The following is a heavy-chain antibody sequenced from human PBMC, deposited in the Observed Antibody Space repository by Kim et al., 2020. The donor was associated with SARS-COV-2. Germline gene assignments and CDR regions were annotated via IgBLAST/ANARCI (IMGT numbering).Heavy chain of an antibody. V-gene: IGHV3-23*01. Sequence: GGSLRLSCAASGFTFSSYAMSWVRQAPGKGLEWVSASGSGGSTYYADSVKGRFTISRDNSKNTLYLQMNSLRAEDTAVYYCAKSRGSAVYYYYYGMDVWG. CDR2: SGSGGST. J-gene: IGHJ6*01. D-gene: IGHD2-2*01. CDR1: GFTFSSYA. CDR3: AKSRGSAVYYYYYGMDV.